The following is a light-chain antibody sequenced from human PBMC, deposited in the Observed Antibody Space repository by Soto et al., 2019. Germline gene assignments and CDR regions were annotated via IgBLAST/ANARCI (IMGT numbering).Light chain of an antibody. CDR3: QQYARAPRT. V-gene: IGKV3-20*01. CDR2: GAS. Sequence: EIVLTQSPGTLSLSPGERATLSCRASQSVSSSYLAWYQPKPGQAPRLLIYGASSKATGIQDRFSGSGSGTAFTLTISRLEPEDCAVYYYQQYARAPRTCGKGTRLEIK. CDR1: QSVSSSY. J-gene: IGKJ5*01.